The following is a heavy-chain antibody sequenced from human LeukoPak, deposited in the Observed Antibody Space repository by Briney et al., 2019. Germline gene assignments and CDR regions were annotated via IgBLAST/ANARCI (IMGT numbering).Heavy chain of an antibody. Sequence: SGGSLRLSCAASGFTFSSYSMNWVRQAPGKGLEWISYISSSSSTIYYADSVKGRFTISRDNAKNSLYLQMNSLRAEDTAVYYCARRLPWFGESYYYYYMDVWGKGTTVTVSS. CDR1: GFTFSSYS. J-gene: IGHJ6*03. V-gene: IGHV3-48*01. CDR2: ISSSSSTI. D-gene: IGHD3-10*01. CDR3: ARRLPWFGESYYYYYMDV.